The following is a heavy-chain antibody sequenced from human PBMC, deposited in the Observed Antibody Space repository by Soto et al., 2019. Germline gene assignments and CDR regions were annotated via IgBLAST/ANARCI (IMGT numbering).Heavy chain of an antibody. J-gene: IGHJ4*02. CDR2: IWYDGSNT. D-gene: IGHD7-27*01. V-gene: IGHV3-33*01. CDR1: GFIFSSFG. CDR3: VRDLLGSGGHFDY. Sequence: GESLKISCAASGFIFSSFGMHWARQAPGKGLEWVAHIWYDGSNTYYADSVKGRFTISRDNSRNTVYLQMNSLRAEDTAVYHCVRDLLGSGGHFDYWGQGTPVTVSS.